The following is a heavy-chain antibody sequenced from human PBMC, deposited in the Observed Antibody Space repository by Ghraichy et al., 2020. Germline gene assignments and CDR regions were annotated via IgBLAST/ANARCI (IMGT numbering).Heavy chain of an antibody. D-gene: IGHD5-18*01. CDR2: ISSSSSYI. CDR3: ARDLDTAWGGYGMDV. J-gene: IGHJ6*02. CDR1: GFIFSSYS. V-gene: IGHV3-21*01. Sequence: LSLTCAASGFIFSSYSMNWVRQAPGKGLEWVSSISSSSSYIYYADSVKGRFTISRDNAKNSLYLQMNSLRAEDTAVYYCARDLDTAWGGYGMDVWGQGTTVTVSS.